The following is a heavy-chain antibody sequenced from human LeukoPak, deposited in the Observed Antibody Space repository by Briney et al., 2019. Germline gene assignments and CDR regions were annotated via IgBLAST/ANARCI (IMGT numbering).Heavy chain of an antibody. V-gene: IGHV1-46*01. D-gene: IGHD2-8*01. CDR2: INLSGGST. CDR3: ARDYVDDIPMIKDY. CDR1: GYTFTSYH. J-gene: IGHJ4*02. Sequence: GASVKVSCKASGYTFTSYHMHWVRQAPGQGLEWMGLINLSGGSTTYAQRFQGRVTLTRDTSTSTVYMELSSLRSEDTVVYYCARDYVDDIPMIKDYWGQGTLVTVSS.